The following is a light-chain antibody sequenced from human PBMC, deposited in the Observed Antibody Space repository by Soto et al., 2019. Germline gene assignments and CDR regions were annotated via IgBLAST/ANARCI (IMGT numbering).Light chain of an antibody. CDR2: GAS. V-gene: IGKV1-39*01. Sequence: DIQMTQSPSSLSASVGDRVTITCRANQTITIYLNWCQQKPGTAPKLLIYGASSLQSGVPSRFRGNGYETAFTLPVSSLHPEDFAAYYCQQTYSTPYTLEQVTKLEI. CDR1: QTITIY. CDR3: QQTYSTPYT. J-gene: IGKJ2*01.